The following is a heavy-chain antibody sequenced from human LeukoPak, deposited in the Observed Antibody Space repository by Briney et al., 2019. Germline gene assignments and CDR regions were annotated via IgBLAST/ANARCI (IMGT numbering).Heavy chain of an antibody. Sequence: SETLSLTCAVYGGSFSGYYWSWIRQPPGKGLEWIGEINHSGSTNYNPSLKSRVTISVDTSKNQFSLKLSSVTAADTAVYYCARHKSSCSGGSCYFFDYWGQGTLVTVSS. CDR2: INHSGST. V-gene: IGHV4-34*01. CDR3: ARHKSSCSGGSCYFFDY. J-gene: IGHJ4*02. CDR1: GGSFSGYY. D-gene: IGHD2-15*01.